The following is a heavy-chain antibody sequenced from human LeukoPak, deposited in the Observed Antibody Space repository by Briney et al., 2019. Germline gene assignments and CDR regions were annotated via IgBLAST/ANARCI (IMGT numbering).Heavy chain of an antibody. CDR3: ARDQREYSGYLAMDV. CDR2: IYYSGST. Sequence: SETLSLTCTVSGGSISSYYWSWVRQPPGKGLEWIGYIYYSGSTNYNPSLKSRVTISVDTSKNQFSLKLSSVTAADTAVYYCARDQREYSGYLAMDVWGKGTTVTVSS. CDR1: GGSISSYY. J-gene: IGHJ6*03. V-gene: IGHV4-59*01. D-gene: IGHD5-12*01.